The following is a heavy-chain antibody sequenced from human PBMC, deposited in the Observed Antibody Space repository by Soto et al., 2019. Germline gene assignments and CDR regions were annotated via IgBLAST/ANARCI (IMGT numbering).Heavy chain of an antibody. CDR3: ARDGSSWYEDYYYGMDV. Sequence: SETLSLTCAVSGGSISSYYWSWIRQPPGKGLEWIGDIYYSGSTNYNPSLKSRVTISVDTSKNQFSLKLSSVTAADTAVYYCARDGSSWYEDYYYGMDVWGQGTTVTVSS. CDR1: GGSISSYY. J-gene: IGHJ6*02. CDR2: IYYSGST. D-gene: IGHD6-13*01. V-gene: IGHV4-59*01.